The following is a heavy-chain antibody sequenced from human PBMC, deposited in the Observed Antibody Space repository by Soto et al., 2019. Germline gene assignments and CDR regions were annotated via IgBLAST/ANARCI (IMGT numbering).Heavy chain of an antibody. V-gene: IGHV4-4*02. CDR2: IYRTGST. CDR3: ASRDPGTSVDY. Sequence: SETLSLTXAVSGDSFTSNNWWTWVRQPPGQGLEWIGEIYRTGSTNYNPSLKSRVTISLDKSENQFSLKVTSLTAADPAVYYCASRDPGTSVDYWGQGTLVTVSS. CDR1: GDSFTSNNW. D-gene: IGHD1-7*01. J-gene: IGHJ4*02.